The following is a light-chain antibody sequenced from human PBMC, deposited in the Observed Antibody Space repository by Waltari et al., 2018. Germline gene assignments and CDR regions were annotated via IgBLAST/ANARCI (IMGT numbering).Light chain of an antibody. Sequence: QSALTQPASVSGSPGQSITISCTGTSSDVGGYNYVSWYQQHPGKAPKLRIYEVSNRPSGVSNRFSGSKSGNTASLAIAVRQGEDEADYYCSSYTSSSTWVFGRGTKLTVL. J-gene: IGLJ3*02. CDR1: SSDVGGYNY. V-gene: IGLV2-14*01. CDR3: SSYTSSSTWV. CDR2: EVS.